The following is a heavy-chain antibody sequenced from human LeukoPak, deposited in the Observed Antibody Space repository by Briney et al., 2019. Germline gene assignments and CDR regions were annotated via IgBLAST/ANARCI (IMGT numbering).Heavy chain of an antibody. D-gene: IGHD6-13*01. J-gene: IGHJ4*02. V-gene: IGHV3-7*01. Sequence: GGSLRLSCAASGFTFSSYRMSWVRQAPGKGLEWVANIKQDGSEKYYVDSVKGRFTISRDNSKNTLYLQINSLRAEDTSVYYCVRDSRVAAAVDVDYWGQGTLVSVSS. CDR2: IKQDGSEK. CDR1: GFTFSSYR. CDR3: VRDSRVAAAVDVDY.